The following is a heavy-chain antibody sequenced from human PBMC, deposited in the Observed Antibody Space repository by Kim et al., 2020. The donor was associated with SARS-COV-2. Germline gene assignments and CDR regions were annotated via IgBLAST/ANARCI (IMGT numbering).Heavy chain of an antibody. V-gene: IGHV3-23*01. Sequence: GGSLRLSCAASGFTLSNYAMSWVRQAPGKGLEWVSCISGSGTSTYYADSVKGRFTISRDNSKNTLDLQMNSLRVEDTAVYYCAKEDDTIMIYASHFDHWSQGTLFTVSS. CDR3: AKEDDTIMIYASHFDH. J-gene: IGHJ1*01. CDR2: ISGSGTST. D-gene: IGHD3-16*01. CDR1: GFTLSNYA.